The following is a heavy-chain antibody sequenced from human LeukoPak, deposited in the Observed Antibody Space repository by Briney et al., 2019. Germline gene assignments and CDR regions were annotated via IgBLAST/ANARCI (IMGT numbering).Heavy chain of an antibody. D-gene: IGHD6-19*01. CDR2: ISYDGSNK. V-gene: IGHV3-30*18. J-gene: IGHJ4*02. CDR3: AKDRVPNSSGWYGFDY. CDR1: GFTFSSYG. Sequence: GGSLRLSCAASGFTFSSYGMHWVRQAPGKGLEWVAVISYDGSNKYYADSVKGRFTISRDNSKNTLYLQMNRLRAEDTAVYYCAKDRVPNSSGWYGFDYWGQGTLVTVSS.